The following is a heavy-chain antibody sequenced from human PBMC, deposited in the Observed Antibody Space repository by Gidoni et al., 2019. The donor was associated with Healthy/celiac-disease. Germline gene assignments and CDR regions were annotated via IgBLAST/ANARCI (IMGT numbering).Heavy chain of an antibody. CDR2: INPNRGGT. J-gene: IGHJ3*02. CDR1: GYPFTGYY. D-gene: IGHD7-27*01. CDR3: ASEPRGDPHAFDI. Sequence: QVQLVQSGAEVKKPGASVKVSCKASGYPFTGYYMHGVRQAPGQGLEWVGRINPNRGGTNYAQKFQGRVPMTRDTSISTAYMELGRLGSDDTAVYYCASEPRGDPHAFDIWGQGTMVTVSS. V-gene: IGHV1-2*06.